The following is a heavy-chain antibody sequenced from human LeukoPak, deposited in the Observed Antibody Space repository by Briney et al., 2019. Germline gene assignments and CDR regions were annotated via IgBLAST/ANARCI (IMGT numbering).Heavy chain of an antibody. CDR2: IYSGGST. D-gene: IGHD6-13*01. J-gene: IGHJ6*02. Sequence: LGGSLRLSCAASGFTVSSNYMSWVRQAPGEGLEWVSVIYSGGSTYYADSVKGRFTISRDNSKNTLYLQMNSLRAEDTAVYYCAKGMYSSSWYGVDYYYYGMDVWGQGTTVTVSS. CDR1: GFTVSSNY. CDR3: AKGMYSSSWYGVDYYYYGMDV. V-gene: IGHV3-66*01.